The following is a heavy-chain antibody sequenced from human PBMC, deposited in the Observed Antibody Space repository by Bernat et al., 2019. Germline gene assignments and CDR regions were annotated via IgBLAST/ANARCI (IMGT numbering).Heavy chain of an antibody. CDR1: GGSISSYY. J-gene: IGHJ4*02. D-gene: IGHD6-13*01. CDR2: IYYSGST. CDR3: ARGRYSSSWYPLFDY. Sequence: QLQLQESGPGLVKPSETLSLTCTVSGGSISSYYWSWIRQPPGKGLEWIGYIYYSGSTNYNPSLKSRVTISVDTSKNQFSLKLSSVTAADTAVYYCARGRYSSSWYPLFDYWGQGTLVTVSS. V-gene: IGHV4-59*01.